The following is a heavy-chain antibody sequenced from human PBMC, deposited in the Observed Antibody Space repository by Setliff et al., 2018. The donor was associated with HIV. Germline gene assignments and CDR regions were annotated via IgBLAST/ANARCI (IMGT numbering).Heavy chain of an antibody. D-gene: IGHD2-8*01. J-gene: IGHJ4*02. Sequence: SVKVSCKASGDTFSNSALTWVRRAPGQGLEWMGGSIPLFGTVTYAQRFQGRVTITTDELMTTAYMELTSLRSEDTAVYYCASGSGYCRNGVCYIGVHKNPDKYYFDYWGQGTLVTVS. CDR3: ASGSGYCRNGVCYIGVHKNPDKYYFDY. CDR2: SIPLFGTV. V-gene: IGHV1-69*05. CDR1: GDTFSNSA.